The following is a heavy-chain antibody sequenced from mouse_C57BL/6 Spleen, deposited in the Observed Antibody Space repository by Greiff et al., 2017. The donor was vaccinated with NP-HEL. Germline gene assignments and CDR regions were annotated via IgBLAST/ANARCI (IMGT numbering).Heavy chain of an antibody. CDR3: ARGSSGYEGDY. J-gene: IGHJ2*01. Sequence: VQLQQSGPELVKPGASVKISCKASGYAFSSSWMNWVKQRPGKGLEWIGRIYPGDGDTNYNGKFKGKATLTADKSSSTAYMQLSSLTSEDAAVYFCARGSSGYEGDYWGQGTTLTVSS. V-gene: IGHV1-82*01. CDR2: IYPGDGDT. CDR1: GYAFSSSW. D-gene: IGHD3-2*02.